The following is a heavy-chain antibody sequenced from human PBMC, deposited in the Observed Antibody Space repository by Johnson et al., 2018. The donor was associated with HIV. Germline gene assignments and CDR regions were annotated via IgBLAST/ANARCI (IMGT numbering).Heavy chain of an antibody. CDR3: ASVYYDILTGYYYDAFDI. CDR1: GFTFSSYA. CDR2: ISYDAGNK. V-gene: IGHV3-30*04. Sequence: QVQVVESGGGVVQPGRSLRLSCAASGFTFSSYAMHWVRQAPGKGLEWVAVISYDAGNKYYADSVKGRFTISRDNSKNTLYLQMNSLRPEDTALYYCASVYYDILTGYYYDAFDIWGQGTMVTVSS. J-gene: IGHJ3*02. D-gene: IGHD3-9*01.